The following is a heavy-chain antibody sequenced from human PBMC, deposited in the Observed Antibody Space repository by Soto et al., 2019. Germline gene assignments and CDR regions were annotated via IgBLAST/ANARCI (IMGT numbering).Heavy chain of an antibody. V-gene: IGHV3-66*01. J-gene: IGHJ4*02. CDR1: GFTVSSYR. CDR2: IYSAGSA. Sequence: GGSLRLSCAASGFTVSSYRMSWVRQAPGKGLEWVSVIYSAGSADFADSVKGRFTISRDNSKNTLYLQVSSLRAEDTAVYYCAKDRVPNDSSGYYSILTDSWGQGTVVTVSS. CDR3: AKDRVPNDSSGYYSILTDS. D-gene: IGHD3-22*01.